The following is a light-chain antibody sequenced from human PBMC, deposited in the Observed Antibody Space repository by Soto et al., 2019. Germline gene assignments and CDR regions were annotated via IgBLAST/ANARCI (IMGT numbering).Light chain of an antibody. CDR3: CSYAGTYTLYV. J-gene: IGLJ1*01. CDR1: SSDVGGYNY. V-gene: IGLV2-11*01. CDR2: DVS. Sequence: QSVLTQPASVSGSPGQSITISCTGTSSDVGGYNYVSWYQQHPGKAPKLMIYDVSKWPSGVPHRFSGSKSGNTASLTISGLQAEDEADYYCCSYAGTYTLYVFGTGTKVTVL.